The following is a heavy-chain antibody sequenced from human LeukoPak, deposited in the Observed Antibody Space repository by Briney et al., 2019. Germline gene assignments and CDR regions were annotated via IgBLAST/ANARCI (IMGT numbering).Heavy chain of an antibody. CDR3: ARDCGITMVRGADC. J-gene: IGHJ4*02. Sequence: GRSLRLSCAASGFTFSSYGMHWVRQAPGKGLEWVAVIWYDGSNKYYADSVKGRFTISRDNPKNTLYLQMNSLRAEDTAVYYCARDCGITMVRGADCWGQGTLVTVSS. D-gene: IGHD3-10*01. CDR2: IWYDGSNK. CDR1: GFTFSSYG. V-gene: IGHV3-33*01.